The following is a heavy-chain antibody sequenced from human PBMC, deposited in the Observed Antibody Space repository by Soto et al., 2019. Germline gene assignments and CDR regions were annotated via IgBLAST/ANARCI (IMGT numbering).Heavy chain of an antibody. D-gene: IGHD3-22*01. CDR2: ISGSGGTI. CDR1: GFTFNTYA. Sequence: GSLRLSCAASGFTFNTYAMNWVRQAPGKGLEWVASISGSGGTINYADSVKGRFTTSRDTSKNTLYLQMNSLSAEDTAVYYCVRATYYSDSSGYTRCFDYWGRGNLVTAPQ. CDR3: VRATYYSDSSGYTRCFDY. J-gene: IGHJ4*02. V-gene: IGHV3-23*01.